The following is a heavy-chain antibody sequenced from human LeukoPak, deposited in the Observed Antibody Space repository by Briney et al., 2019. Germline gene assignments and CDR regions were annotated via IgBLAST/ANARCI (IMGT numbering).Heavy chain of an antibody. Sequence: SETLSLTCTVSGGSTSSHSYFWGWIRQPPGKGLEWIGSVSYSGPTYYNPSLKSRVTISVDTSKNQFSLKLSSVTAADTAVYYCARFPIYGYNFFDYWGQGTLVTVSS. CDR1: GGSTSSHSYF. J-gene: IGHJ4*02. V-gene: IGHV4-39*01. CDR2: VSYSGPT. D-gene: IGHD5-24*01. CDR3: ARFPIYGYNFFDY.